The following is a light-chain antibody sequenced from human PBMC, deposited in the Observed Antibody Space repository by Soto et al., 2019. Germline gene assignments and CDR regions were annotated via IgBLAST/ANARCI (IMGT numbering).Light chain of an antibody. CDR2: DVT. Sequence: QSALTQPASVSGSPGQSITISCTGTSSDIGAYNYVSWYQQNPGKAPKLIIFDVTNRPSGISDRFSGSKSGNTASLTISGLQAEDEADYYCGSYTNSNTLYVFGTGTKVTVL. V-gene: IGLV2-14*01. J-gene: IGLJ1*01. CDR1: SSDIGAYNY. CDR3: GSYTNSNTLYV.